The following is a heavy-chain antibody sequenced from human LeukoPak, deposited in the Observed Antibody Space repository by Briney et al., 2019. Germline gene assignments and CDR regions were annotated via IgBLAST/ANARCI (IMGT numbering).Heavy chain of an antibody. CDR3: AKGDGPKYYYGSGSYYPLDY. CDR1: GYTFTSYA. Sequence: GASVKVSCKASGYTFTSYAMHWVRQAPGQRLEWMGWINAGNGNTKYSQKFQGRVTITRDTSASTAYMELSSLRSEDTAVYYCAKGDGPKYYYGSGSYYPLDYWGQGTLVTVSS. J-gene: IGHJ4*02. CDR2: INAGNGNT. D-gene: IGHD3-10*01. V-gene: IGHV1-3*01.